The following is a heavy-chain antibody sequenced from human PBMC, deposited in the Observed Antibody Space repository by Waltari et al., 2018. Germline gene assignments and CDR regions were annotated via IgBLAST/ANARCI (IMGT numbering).Heavy chain of an antibody. D-gene: IGHD6-19*01. CDR1: GGSFSGYY. CDR2: IYHSGST. Sequence: QVQLQQWGAGLLKPSETLSLTCAVYGGSFSGYYWSWIRQPPGKGLEWIGSIYHSGSTYYNPSLKSRVTISVDTSKNQFSLKLSSVTAADTAVYYCASTLSGWYGGYFDYWGQGTLVTVSS. V-gene: IGHV4-34*01. J-gene: IGHJ4*02. CDR3: ASTLSGWYGGYFDY.